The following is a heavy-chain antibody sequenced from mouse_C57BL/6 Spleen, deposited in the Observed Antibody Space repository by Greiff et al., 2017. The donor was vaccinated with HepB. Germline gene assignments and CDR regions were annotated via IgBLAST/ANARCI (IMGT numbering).Heavy chain of an antibody. V-gene: IGHV5-4*01. CDR2: ISDGGSYT. D-gene: IGHD2-14*01. CDR3: ARDGEYDGAWFAY. CDR1: GFTFSSYA. J-gene: IGHJ3*01. Sequence: EVQLVESGGGLVKPGGSLKLSCAASGFTFSSYAMSWVRQTPEKRLEWVATISDGGSYTYYPDNVKGRFTISRDNAKNNLYLQMSHLKSEDTAMYYCARDGEYDGAWFAYWGQGTLVTVSA.